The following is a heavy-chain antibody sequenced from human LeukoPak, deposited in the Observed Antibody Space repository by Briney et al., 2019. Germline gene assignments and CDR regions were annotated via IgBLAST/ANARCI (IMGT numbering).Heavy chain of an antibody. J-gene: IGHJ5*02. CDR3: ARGRVFGVGRNWFDP. D-gene: IGHD3-3*01. Sequence: SETLSLTCAVYGESFSGFYRSWIRQPPGKGLEWIGEINHSGSTNYNPSLKSRVTISVDTSKNQFSLKLTSVTAADTAVYYCARGRVFGVGRNWFDPWGEGTLITVSS. V-gene: IGHV4-34*01. CDR1: GESFSGFY. CDR2: INHSGST.